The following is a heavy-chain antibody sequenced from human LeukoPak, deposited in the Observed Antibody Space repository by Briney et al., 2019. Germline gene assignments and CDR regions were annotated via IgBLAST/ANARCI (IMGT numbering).Heavy chain of an antibody. CDR2: ISSSSSTI. J-gene: IGHJ4*02. CDR1: GFTFSTYE. CDR3: ARDQGYGGYPLIY. Sequence: GGSLRLSCAASGFTFSTYEMNWVRQAPGKGLEWVAYISSSSSTIYYADSVKGRFTISRDNAKNSLFLHMNGLRAEDTAIYYRARDQGYGGYPLIYWGQGALVTVSS. V-gene: IGHV3-48*03. D-gene: IGHD4-23*01.